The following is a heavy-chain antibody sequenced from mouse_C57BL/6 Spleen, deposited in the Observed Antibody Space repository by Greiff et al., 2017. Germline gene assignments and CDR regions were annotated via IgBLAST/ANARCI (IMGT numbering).Heavy chain of an antibody. V-gene: IGHV5-17*01. CDR1: GFTFTAYG. Sequence: EVKLMESGGGLVKPGGSLKLSCAASGFTFTAYGMHWVRQAPEKGLEWVAYISSGSSTIYYADTVKGRFTISRDNAKDTLFLQMTSLRSEDTAMYYCAREGNDYGYFDYWGQGTTLTVSS. J-gene: IGHJ2*01. CDR3: AREGNDYGYFDY. CDR2: ISSGSSTI. D-gene: IGHD2-4*01.